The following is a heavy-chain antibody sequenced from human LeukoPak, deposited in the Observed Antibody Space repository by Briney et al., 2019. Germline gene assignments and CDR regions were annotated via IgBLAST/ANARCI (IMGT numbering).Heavy chain of an antibody. CDR2: IYYSGST. Sequence: ASETLSLTCTVSGGSISSSSYYWGWIRQPPGKGLEWIGSIYYSGSTYYNPSLKSRVTISVDTSKNQFSLKLSSVTAADTAVYYCARDKYFDWLSRDYYYGMDVWGQGTTVTVSS. D-gene: IGHD3-9*01. V-gene: IGHV4-39*07. CDR1: GGSISSSSYY. J-gene: IGHJ6*02. CDR3: ARDKYFDWLSRDYYYGMDV.